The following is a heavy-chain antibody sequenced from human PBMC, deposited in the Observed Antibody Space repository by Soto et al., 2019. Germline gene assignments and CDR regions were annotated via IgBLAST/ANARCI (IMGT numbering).Heavy chain of an antibody. CDR2: IIPLYGTT. Sequence: QVQLVQSGAEVKKPGSSVKVSCKASRGTFSRYAISWVRQAPGQGLEWMGGIIPLYGTTNYAQKFQGRVTITADEYTRIAYLELSSLRSEDTAIYYCATEGDAGIAAAGTAWFDRWGQGSLVTVSS. CDR3: ATEGDAGIAAAGTAWFDR. J-gene: IGHJ5*02. CDR1: RGTFSRYA. D-gene: IGHD6-13*01. V-gene: IGHV1-69*12.